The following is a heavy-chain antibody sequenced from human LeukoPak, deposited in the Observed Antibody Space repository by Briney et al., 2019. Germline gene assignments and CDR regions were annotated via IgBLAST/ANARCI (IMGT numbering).Heavy chain of an antibody. D-gene: IGHD3/OR15-3a*01. J-gene: IGHJ4*02. Sequence: TSETLSLTCAVSGYSISSGYCWGWIRQPPGKGLEWIGSIYHSGSTYYNPSLKSRVTISVDTSKNQFSLKLSSVTAADTAVYYCARRDFWRRTDFDYWGQGTLVTVSS. CDR3: ARRDFWRRTDFDY. CDR2: IYHSGST. CDR1: GYSISSGYC. V-gene: IGHV4-38-2*01.